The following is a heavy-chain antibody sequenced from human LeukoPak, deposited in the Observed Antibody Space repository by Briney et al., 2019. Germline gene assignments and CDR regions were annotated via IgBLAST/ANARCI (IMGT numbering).Heavy chain of an antibody. CDR2: IHHSGST. CDR1: GYSFSSGYY. V-gene: IGHV4-38-2*02. Sequence: SETLSLTCTVSGYSFSSGYYWGWIRQPPGKGLEWIGSIHHSGSTYSNPSLKSRVTISINTSKNQFSLRLSSVTAADTAVYYCAREAYSGTYPYYFDYWGQGTLVTVSS. CDR3: AREAYSGTYPYYFDY. D-gene: IGHD1-26*01. J-gene: IGHJ4*02.